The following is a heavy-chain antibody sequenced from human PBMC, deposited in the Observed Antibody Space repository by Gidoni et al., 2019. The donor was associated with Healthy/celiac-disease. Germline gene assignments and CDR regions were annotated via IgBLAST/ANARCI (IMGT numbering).Heavy chain of an antibody. CDR1: GGSISSYY. Sequence: LSLTCTVSGGSISSYYWSWIRQPPGKGLVWIGYIYYSGSTNYNPSLKSRVTISVDTSKNQFSLKLSSVTAADTAVYYCARTDYGDYWYFDLWGRGTLVTVSS. D-gene: IGHD4-17*01. J-gene: IGHJ2*01. CDR2: IYYSGST. V-gene: IGHV4-59*01. CDR3: ARTDYGDYWYFDL.